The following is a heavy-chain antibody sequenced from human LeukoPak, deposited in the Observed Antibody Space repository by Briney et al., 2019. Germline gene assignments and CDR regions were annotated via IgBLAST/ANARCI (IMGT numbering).Heavy chain of an antibody. CDR1: GGSISSYY. Sequence: PSETLSLTCTVSGGSISSYYWSWIRQPPGKGLEWIGYIYYSGSTYYNPSLKSRVTISVDTSKNQFSLKLSSVTAADTAVYYCARGTLYSGWSYYFDYWGQGSQVTVSS. CDR2: IYYSGST. V-gene: IGHV4-59*12. J-gene: IGHJ4*02. CDR3: ARGTLYSGWSYYFDY. D-gene: IGHD6-19*01.